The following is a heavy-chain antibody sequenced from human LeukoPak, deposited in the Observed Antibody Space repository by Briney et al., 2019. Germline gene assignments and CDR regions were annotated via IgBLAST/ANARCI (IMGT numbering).Heavy chain of an antibody. V-gene: IGHV3-23*01. CDR3: AKEAPYFMGV. CDR2: ISGTGGST. J-gene: IGHJ6*03. CDR1: GFTFRKQA. Sequence: RRSLRPSSAADGFTFRKQAMSCVRQAQGNGLEWVSAISGTGGSTYYADSVKGRFTISRDNSKNTLYVQMNSLGAEDTAVYYCAKEAPYFMGVWGQGTTVTVSS.